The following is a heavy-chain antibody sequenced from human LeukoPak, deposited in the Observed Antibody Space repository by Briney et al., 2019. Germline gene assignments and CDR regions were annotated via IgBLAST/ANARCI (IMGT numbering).Heavy chain of an antibody. CDR3: ARKGAYDILTGYLVYFDY. CDR2: IRYDGSNK. Sequence: GGSLRLSCAASGFTFSSYGMHWVRQAPGKGLEWVAFIRYDGSNKYYADSVKGRFTISRDNAKNSLYLQMNSLRAEDTAVYYCARKGAYDILTGYLVYFDYWGQGTLVTVSS. V-gene: IGHV3-30*02. J-gene: IGHJ4*02. CDR1: GFTFSSYG. D-gene: IGHD3-9*01.